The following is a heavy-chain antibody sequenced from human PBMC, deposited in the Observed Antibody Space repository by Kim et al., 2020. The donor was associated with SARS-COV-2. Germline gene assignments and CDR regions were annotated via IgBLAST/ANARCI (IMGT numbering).Heavy chain of an antibody. D-gene: IGHD1-26*01. V-gene: IGHV3-7*04. J-gene: IGHJ6*02. CDR3: ARVASAKNYYYGMDV. Sequence: DTGKGRFTIARDNAKNALYLQMNSRGAEGTAVYYCARVASAKNYYYGMDVWGQGTTVTVSS.